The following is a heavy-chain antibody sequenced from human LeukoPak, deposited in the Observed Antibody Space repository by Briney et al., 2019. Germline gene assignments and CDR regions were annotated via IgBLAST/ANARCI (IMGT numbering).Heavy chain of an antibody. CDR1: GSSISSYY. D-gene: IGHD3-3*01. CDR2: IYYIGST. J-gene: IGHJ4*02. CDR3: ARGLSLTTYYDFWSGYYVDY. V-gene: IGHV4-59*01. Sequence: SETLSLTCTVSGSSISSYYWSWIRQPPKKGLEWIGYIYYIGSTSYNPSLKSRVTISLDTSTNQFSLKLNSVTAADTAVYYCARGLSLTTYYDFWSGYYVDYWGQGTLVTVSS.